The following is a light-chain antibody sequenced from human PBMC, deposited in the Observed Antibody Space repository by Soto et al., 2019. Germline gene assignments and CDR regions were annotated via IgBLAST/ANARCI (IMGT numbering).Light chain of an antibody. J-gene: IGLJ1*01. CDR3: SSYSDNSTYV. V-gene: IGLV2-14*03. CDR2: EVS. CDR1: NTDVGGYNY. Sequence: QSVLTQPASVSGSPGQSITTSCSGTNTDVGGYNYVSWYQQYPGKAPKLIIYEVSNRPSGVSNRFSGSKSGNTASLTISGLQAEDEGDCYCSSYSDNSTYVFATGTKVTVL.